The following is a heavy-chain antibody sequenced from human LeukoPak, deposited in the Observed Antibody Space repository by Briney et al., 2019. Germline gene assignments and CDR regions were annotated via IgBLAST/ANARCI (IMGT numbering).Heavy chain of an antibody. CDR2: IYPGDSDT. Sequence: GESLKISCKGSGYSFTSYWIVWVRQMPGKGLEWMGIIYPGDSDTRYSPSFQGQVTISADKSISTAYLQWSSLKASDTAMYYCARQGVDHYYDSSGYLNWGQGTLVTVSS. D-gene: IGHD3-22*01. CDR3: ARQGVDHYYDSSGYLN. J-gene: IGHJ4*02. CDR1: GYSFTSYW. V-gene: IGHV5-51*01.